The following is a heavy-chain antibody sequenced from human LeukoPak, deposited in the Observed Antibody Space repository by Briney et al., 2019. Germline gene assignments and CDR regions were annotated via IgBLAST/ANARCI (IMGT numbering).Heavy chain of an antibody. CDR3: ARADTSGTSSSDAFDI. CDR2: IYHDETT. CDR1: GGSVSSGTW. Sequence: SETLSLTCTVSGGSVSSGTWWNWVRQPPGKGLEWIGEIYHDETTNYSPSLKSRVTISVDKSKNLFSLKLSAVTAADTAIYYCARADTSGTSSSDAFDIWGQGTMVAVSS. V-gene: IGHV4-4*02. D-gene: IGHD3-10*01. J-gene: IGHJ3*02.